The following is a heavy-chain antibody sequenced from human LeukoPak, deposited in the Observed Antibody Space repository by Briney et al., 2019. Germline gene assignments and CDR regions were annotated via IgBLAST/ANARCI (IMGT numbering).Heavy chain of an antibody. CDR2: IGGSGRGT. D-gene: IGHD3-16*01. V-gene: IGHV3-23*01. Sequence: GGSLRLSCAASGFTFSNYAMNWVRQAPGRGLEWVSSIGGSGRGTYYAASAKGRFTISRDNSKNTLYLQMNSLKAEDTAVYYCAKDSKSGNMITFGGVSDYWGQGTLVTVSS. CDR1: GFTFSNYA. CDR3: AKDSKSGNMITFGGVSDY. J-gene: IGHJ4*02.